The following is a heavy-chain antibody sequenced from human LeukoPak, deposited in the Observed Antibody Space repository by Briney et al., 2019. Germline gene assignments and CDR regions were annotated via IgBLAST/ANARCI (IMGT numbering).Heavy chain of an antibody. V-gene: IGHV1-18*01. Sequence: ASVKVSCKASGYTFTSYGISWVRQAPGQGLEWMGWISAYNGNTNYAQKLQGRVTMTTDTSTSTAYMELRSLRSEDTAVYYCAITQPRFGYYYGSGKNWFDPWGQGTLVTVSS. CDR1: GYTFTSYG. CDR3: AITQPRFGYYYGSGKNWFDP. D-gene: IGHD3-10*01. CDR2: ISAYNGNT. J-gene: IGHJ5*02.